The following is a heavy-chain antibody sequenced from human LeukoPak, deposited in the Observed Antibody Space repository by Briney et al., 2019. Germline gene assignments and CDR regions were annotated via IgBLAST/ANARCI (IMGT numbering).Heavy chain of an antibody. CDR2: IYYSGRT. V-gene: IGHV4-59*08. J-gene: IGHJ4*02. D-gene: IGHD5-12*01. CDR1: GGSISSYY. Sequence: SETLSLTCTVSGGSISSYYWSWIRQPPGKGLEWIGYIYYSGRTNFNPSLKSRVTMSVDTSKNQFSLKLSSVTAADTAVYYCARHDIVATTSFDYWGQGTLVTVPS. CDR3: ARHDIVATTSFDY.